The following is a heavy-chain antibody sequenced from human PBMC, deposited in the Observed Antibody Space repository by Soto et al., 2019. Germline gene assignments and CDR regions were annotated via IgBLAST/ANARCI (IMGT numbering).Heavy chain of an antibody. D-gene: IGHD3-16*01. Sequence: PSETLSLTCAVYGGSFSGYYWSWIRRPPGKGLEWIGEIYHSGSTKYNPSLKSRITIPVDTSKNQFSLKLSSVTAADTAVYYCARTLDYGHMDVWGKGTTVTVSS. J-gene: IGHJ6*03. V-gene: IGHV4-34*10. CDR2: IYHSGST. CDR1: GGSFSGYY. CDR3: ARTLDYGHMDV.